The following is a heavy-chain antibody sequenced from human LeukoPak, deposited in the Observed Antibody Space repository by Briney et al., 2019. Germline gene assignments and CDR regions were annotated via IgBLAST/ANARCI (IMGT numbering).Heavy chain of an antibody. Sequence: PSETLSLTCTVSGGSISSYYWSWIRQPPGKGLEWIGYIYYSGSTNYNPSLKSRVTISVDRSKNQFSLKLNSVTAADTAVYYCARYWGVQLWPHWYFDLWGRGSLVTVSS. CDR2: IYYSGST. CDR1: GGSISSYY. J-gene: IGHJ2*01. CDR3: ARYWGVQLWPHWYFDL. D-gene: IGHD5-18*01. V-gene: IGHV4-59*01.